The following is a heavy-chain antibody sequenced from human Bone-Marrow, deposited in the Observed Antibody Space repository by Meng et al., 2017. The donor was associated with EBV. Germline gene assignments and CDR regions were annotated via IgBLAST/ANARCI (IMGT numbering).Heavy chain of an antibody. CDR3: ASESGRGFTPDY. CDR2: LIPMSDAP. Sequence: HVNVVQSGADVKKPGSSVKVASKTSGGTFRSDAISWVRQAPGQGLEWMRGLIPMSDAPHYAQKFQGRVTITADESTSTHYMDLSGLRSEDTAVYYCASESGRGFTPDYWGQGTLVTVSS. V-gene: IGHV1-69*01. D-gene: IGHD3-10*01. CDR1: GGTFRSDA. J-gene: IGHJ4*02.